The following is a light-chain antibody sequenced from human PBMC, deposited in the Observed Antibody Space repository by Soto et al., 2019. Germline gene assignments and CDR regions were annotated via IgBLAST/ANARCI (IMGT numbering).Light chain of an antibody. CDR1: RSDVGDYDY. Sequence: QSALTQPASVSGSPGLSITISCTGGRSDVGDYDYVSWYQQHPGKAPKLIMYAVSHRPSGVSSRFSGSKSGNTASLTISGLQAEDEAAYYCSSYTSTNTLVVFGTGTKVTVL. CDR2: AVS. J-gene: IGLJ1*01. V-gene: IGLV2-14*01. CDR3: SSYTSTNTLVV.